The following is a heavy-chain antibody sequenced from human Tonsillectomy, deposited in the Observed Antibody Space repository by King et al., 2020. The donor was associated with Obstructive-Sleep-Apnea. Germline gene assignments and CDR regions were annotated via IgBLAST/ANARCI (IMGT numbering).Heavy chain of an antibody. CDR2: IITLYAST. J-gene: IGHJ6*02. CDR1: GGTFSSYA. Sequence: QLVQSGAEVKRPGSSVKVSCKASGGTFSSYAFIWVRLAPGQGLEWMGEIITLYASTSNAEKFQGRVTITADESTSTAYMELSSLRSEDTAVYYCSGGVAARQYYYYGLDVGGQGTTVTVSS. D-gene: IGHD6-25*01. V-gene: IGHV1-69*12. CDR3: SGGVAARQYYYYGLDV.